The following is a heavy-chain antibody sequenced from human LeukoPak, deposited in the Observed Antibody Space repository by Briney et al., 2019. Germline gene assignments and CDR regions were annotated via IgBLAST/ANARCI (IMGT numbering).Heavy chain of an antibody. D-gene: IGHD1-7*01. V-gene: IGHV1-8*01. CDR1: GYTFTSYD. J-gene: IGHJ4*02. CDR2: MNPNSGNT. Sequence: ASVKVSCKASGYTFTSYDINWVRQATGQGLEWMGWMNPNSGNTGYAQKFQGRVTMSTDTSTSTAYLELRSLKSDDTAVYYCAREYNWNYDYWGQGTLVTVSS. CDR3: AREYNWNYDY.